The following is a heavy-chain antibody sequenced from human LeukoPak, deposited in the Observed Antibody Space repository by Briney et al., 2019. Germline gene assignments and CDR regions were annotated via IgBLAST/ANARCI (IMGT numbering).Heavy chain of an antibody. Sequence: ASVKVSCKASGFTFTSSAMQWVRQARGQRLEWIGWIVVGSGNTNYAQKFQERVTITRDMSTSTAYMELSSLRSEDTAVYYCAADREAAAGTYAFDIWGQGTMVTVSS. CDR2: IVVGSGNT. D-gene: IGHD6-13*01. CDR3: AADREAAAGTYAFDI. CDR1: GFTFTSSA. V-gene: IGHV1-58*02. J-gene: IGHJ3*02.